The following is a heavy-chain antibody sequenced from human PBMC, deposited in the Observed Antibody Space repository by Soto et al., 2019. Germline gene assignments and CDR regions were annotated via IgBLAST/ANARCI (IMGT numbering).Heavy chain of an antibody. CDR2: IGTTGDT. Sequence: EVQLVESGGDLVQPGGSLRLSCAASGFTFSSYDMHWVRQAPGKGLEWVSTIGTTGDTYCPRSVKGRFTISRDNAKNSLYLQLNNLRAGDTAVYYCARGDKKGDGYHPPPDYWGQGTLVTVSS. V-gene: IGHV3-13*01. D-gene: IGHD2-21*01. J-gene: IGHJ4*02. CDR3: ARGDKKGDGYHPPPDY. CDR1: GFTFSSYD.